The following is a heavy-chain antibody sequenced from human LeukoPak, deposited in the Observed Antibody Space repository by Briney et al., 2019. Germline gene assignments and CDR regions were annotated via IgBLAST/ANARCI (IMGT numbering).Heavy chain of an antibody. J-gene: IGHJ5*02. Sequence: ASVKVSCKASGYTFTSYTMQWGRQAPGERVEWMGWINAGNGQTKYSQKLQVRVTMTTAQSTSTAYMELTSLRSDDTAVYYCARDRNISTYSSCVGWFDPWGQGTLVTVSS. CDR2: INAGNGQT. CDR3: ARDRNISTYSSCVGWFDP. V-gene: IGHV1-3*01. CDR1: GYTFTSYT. D-gene: IGHD6-6*01.